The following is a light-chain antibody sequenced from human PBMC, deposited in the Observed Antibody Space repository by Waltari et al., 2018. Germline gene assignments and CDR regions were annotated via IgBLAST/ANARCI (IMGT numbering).Light chain of an antibody. CDR2: NVS. J-gene: IGLJ1*01. CDR1: SSAVGAHNF. V-gene: IGLV2-14*03. CDR3: TSFTTIRTYV. Sequence: QSALTQTASVSGSPGQSITISCTGTSSAVGAHNFVFWYQQHPGKAPKLMIYNVSHRPSGVSNRFSGSKSGNTASLTISGLQAEDEADYYCTSFTTIRTYVFGTGTKVTVV.